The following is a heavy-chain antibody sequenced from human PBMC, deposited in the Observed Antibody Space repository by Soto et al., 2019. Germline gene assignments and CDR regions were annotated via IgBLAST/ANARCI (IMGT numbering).Heavy chain of an antibody. CDR3: ASGVFLEWFAYYMDV. D-gene: IGHD3-3*01. CDR2: INSDGSST. V-gene: IGHV3-74*01. J-gene: IGHJ6*03. Sequence: GGSLRLSCAASGFTFSSYWMHWVRQAPGKGLVWVSRINSDGSSTSYADSVKGRFTISRDNAKNTLYLQMNSLRAEDTAVYYCASGVFLEWFAYYMDVWGKGTTVTVSS. CDR1: GFTFSSYW.